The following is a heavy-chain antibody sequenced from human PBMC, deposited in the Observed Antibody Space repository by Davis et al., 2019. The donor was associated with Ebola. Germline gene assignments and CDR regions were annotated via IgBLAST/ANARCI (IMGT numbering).Heavy chain of an antibody. CDR2: ISGSGGST. CDR3: AKKSRVAAPPRYYMDV. CDR1: GFTFSSYA. V-gene: IGHV3-23*01. D-gene: IGHD6-13*01. Sequence: GESLKISCAASGFTFSSYAMSWVRQAPGKGLEWVSAISGSGGSTYYADSVKGRFTISRDNSKNTLYLQMNSLRAEDTAVYYCAKKSRVAAPPRYYMDVWGKGTTVTVSS. J-gene: IGHJ6*03.